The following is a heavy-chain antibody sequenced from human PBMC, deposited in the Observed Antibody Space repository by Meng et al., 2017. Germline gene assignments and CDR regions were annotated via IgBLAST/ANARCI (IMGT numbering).Heavy chain of an antibody. D-gene: IGHD1-26*01. J-gene: IGHJ6*02. CDR1: GGTFSSYT. Sequence: SVKVSCKASGGTFSSYTISWVRQAPGQGLEWMGRIIPILGIANYAQKFQGRVTITADKSTSTAYMELSSLRSEDTAVYYCARARSGSYQALTVYYYGMDVWGQGTTVTVSS. CDR2: IIPILGIA. CDR3: ARARSGSYQALTVYYYGMDV. V-gene: IGHV1-69*02.